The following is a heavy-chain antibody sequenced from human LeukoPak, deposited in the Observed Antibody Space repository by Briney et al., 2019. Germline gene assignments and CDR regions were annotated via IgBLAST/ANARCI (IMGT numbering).Heavy chain of an antibody. D-gene: IGHD5-12*01. CDR3: ASRSQRDVATTDY. J-gene: IGHJ4*02. CDR1: GFTFSSYG. Sequence: PGRSLRLSCAASGFTFSSYGMHWVRQAPGKGLEWVAVIWYDGSNKYYADSVKGRFTISRDNSKNTLYLQMNSLRAEDTAVYYCASRSQRDVATTDYWGQGTLVTVSS. CDR2: IWYDGSNK. V-gene: IGHV3-33*08.